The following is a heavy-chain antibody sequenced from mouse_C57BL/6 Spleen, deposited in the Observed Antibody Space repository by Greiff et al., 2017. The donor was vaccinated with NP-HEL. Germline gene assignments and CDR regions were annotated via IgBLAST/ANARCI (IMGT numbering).Heavy chain of an antibody. CDR2: IDPSDSET. V-gene: IGHV1-52*01. CDR1: GYTFTSYW. J-gene: IGHJ3*01. Sequence: VQLQQPGAELVRPGSSVKLSCKASGYTFTSYWMHWVKQRPIQGLEWIGNIDPSDSETHYNQKFKDKATLTVDKSSTTAYMQLSSLTSKNYAVYYCASPWFAYWGQGTLVTVSA. CDR3: ASPWFAY.